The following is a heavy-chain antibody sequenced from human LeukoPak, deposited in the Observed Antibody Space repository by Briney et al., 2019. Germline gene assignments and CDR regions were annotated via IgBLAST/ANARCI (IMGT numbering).Heavy chain of an antibody. CDR3: ARDSIAVVGLDY. CDR1: GFTFSSYS. Sequence: GGSLRLSCAASGFTFSSYSMNWVRQAPGKGLEWVSSISSSSSYIYYADSVKGRFTISRDNSKNTVYLQMKSLRAEDTAVYYCARDSIAVVGLDYWGQGTLVTVSS. V-gene: IGHV3-21*01. CDR2: ISSSSSYI. D-gene: IGHD6-19*01. J-gene: IGHJ4*02.